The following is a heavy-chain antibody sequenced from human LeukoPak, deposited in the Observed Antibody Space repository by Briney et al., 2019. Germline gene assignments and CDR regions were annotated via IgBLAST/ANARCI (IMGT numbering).Heavy chain of an antibody. CDR3: ARGRGYSYGRLYYFDY. CDR2: IYPGDSDT. J-gene: IGHJ4*02. Sequence: GESLKISFKGSGYSFTSYWIGWVRQMPGKGLEWMGIIYPGDSDTRYSPSFQGQVTISADKSIRTAYLQWSSLKASDTAMYYCARGRGYSYGRLYYFDYWGQGTLVTVSS. V-gene: IGHV5-51*01. D-gene: IGHD5-18*01. CDR1: GYSFTSYW.